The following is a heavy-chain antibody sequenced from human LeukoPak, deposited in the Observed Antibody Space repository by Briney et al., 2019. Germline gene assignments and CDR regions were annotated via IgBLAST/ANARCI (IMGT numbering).Heavy chain of an antibody. J-gene: IGHJ5*02. V-gene: IGHV4-34*01. CDR2: INHSGST. D-gene: IGHD3-10*01. CDR1: GGSFSGYY. CDR3: ARGCITMVRGGYWFDP. Sequence: LKPSETLSLTCAVYGGSFSGYYWSWIRQPPGKGLEWIGEINHSGSTNYNPSLKSRVTISVDTSKNQFSLKLSSVTAADTAVYYCARGCITMVRGGYWFDPWGQGTLVTVSS.